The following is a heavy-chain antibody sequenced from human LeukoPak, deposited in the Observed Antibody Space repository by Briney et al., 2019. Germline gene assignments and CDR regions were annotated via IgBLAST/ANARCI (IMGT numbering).Heavy chain of an antibody. J-gene: IGHJ4*02. CDR3: AKDWELPRFDY. D-gene: IGHD3-10*01. Sequence: GGSLRLSGAASGFTFISYAMSWVRQAPGKGLEWVSAISGSGGSTYYADSVKGRFTISRDNSKNTLYLQMNSLRAEDTAVYYCAKDWELPRFDYWGQGTLVTVSS. CDR1: GFTFISYA. V-gene: IGHV3-23*01. CDR2: ISGSGGST.